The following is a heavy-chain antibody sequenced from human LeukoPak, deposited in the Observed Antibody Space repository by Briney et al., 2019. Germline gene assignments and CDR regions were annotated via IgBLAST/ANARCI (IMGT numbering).Heavy chain of an antibody. CDR1: GFTFSSYA. CDR3: ARDRAAAGG. Sequence: GGSLRLSCAASGFTFSSYAMHWVRQAPGKGLEWVAVISYDGSNKYYADSVKGRFTISRDNAKNSLYLQMNSLRAEDTAVYYCARDRAAAGGWGQGTLVTVSS. CDR2: ISYDGSNK. D-gene: IGHD6-13*01. V-gene: IGHV3-30-3*01. J-gene: IGHJ4*02.